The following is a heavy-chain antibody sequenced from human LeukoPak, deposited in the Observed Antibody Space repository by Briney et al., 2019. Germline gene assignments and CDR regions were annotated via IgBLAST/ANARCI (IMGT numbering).Heavy chain of an antibody. V-gene: IGHV4-39*07. D-gene: IGHD3-10*01. CDR1: GGSISSGGYY. CDR2: INHSGST. J-gene: IGHJ5*02. Sequence: PSETLSLTCTVSGGSISSGGYYWSWIRQPPGKGLEWIGEINHSGSTNYNPSLKSRVTISVDTSKNQFSLKLSSVTAADTAVYYCVRGGVYYYGSGRPKPYNWFDPWGQGTLVTVSS. CDR3: VRGGVYYYGSGRPKPYNWFDP.